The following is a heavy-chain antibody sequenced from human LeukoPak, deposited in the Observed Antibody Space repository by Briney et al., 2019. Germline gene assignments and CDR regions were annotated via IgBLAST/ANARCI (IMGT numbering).Heavy chain of an antibody. Sequence: ASVKVSCKASGYTFTGYYMHRVRQAPGQGLEWMGWINPNSGGTNYAQKFQGRVTMTRDTSISTAYMELSRLRSDDTAVYYCARPDVDIVATTKFDYWGQGTLVTVSS. CDR1: GYTFTGYY. V-gene: IGHV1-2*02. CDR3: ARPDVDIVATTKFDY. J-gene: IGHJ4*02. CDR2: INPNSGGT. D-gene: IGHD5-12*01.